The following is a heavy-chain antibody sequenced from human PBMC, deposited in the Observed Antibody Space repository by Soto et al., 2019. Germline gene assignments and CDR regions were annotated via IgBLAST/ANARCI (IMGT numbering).Heavy chain of an antibody. Sequence: XKSLTLNCAASGFTFSRYAKSWVRQAPGKGLEWVSAISGSGGSTYYADSVKGRFTISRDNSKNTLYLQMNSLRAEDTAVYYCAKNRSFAYSSSSDDYWGQGTLVTVSS. CDR1: GFTFSRYA. D-gene: IGHD6-6*01. V-gene: IGHV3-23*01. J-gene: IGHJ4*02. CDR2: ISGSGGST. CDR3: AKNRSFAYSSSSDDY.